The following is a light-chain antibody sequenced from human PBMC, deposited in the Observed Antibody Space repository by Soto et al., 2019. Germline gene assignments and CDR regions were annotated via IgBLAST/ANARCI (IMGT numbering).Light chain of an antibody. CDR1: QSISSW. V-gene: IGKV1-5*01. J-gene: IGKJ1*01. Sequence: DIQMTQSPSTLSATAGDRVTITCRASQSISSWLAWYQQKPGKAPKLLIYDASNLESGVPSRFSGSGSGTEFTLTISILQPDDFATYYCQQYENYWTFGQGTKVEIK. CDR2: DAS. CDR3: QQYENYWT.